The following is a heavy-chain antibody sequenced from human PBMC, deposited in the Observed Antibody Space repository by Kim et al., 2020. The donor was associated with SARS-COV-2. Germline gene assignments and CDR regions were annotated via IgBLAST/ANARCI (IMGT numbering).Heavy chain of an antibody. V-gene: IGHV3-23*01. D-gene: IGHD2-2*01. J-gene: IGHJ3*02. Sequence: GGLRLSCAASGFTFSSYAMSWVRQAPGKGLEWVSAISGSGGSTYYADSVKGRFTISRDNSKNTLYLQMNRLRAEDTAVYYCAKDGDRYCSSTSCDAFDIWGQGTMVTVSS. CDR3: AKDGDRYCSSTSCDAFDI. CDR2: ISGSGGST. CDR1: GFTFSSYA.